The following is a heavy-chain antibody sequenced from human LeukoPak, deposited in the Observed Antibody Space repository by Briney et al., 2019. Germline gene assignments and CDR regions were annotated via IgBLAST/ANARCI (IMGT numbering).Heavy chain of an antibody. CDR3: AREGDYGDADAFDI. J-gene: IGHJ3*02. Sequence: GGSLRLSCTATRFTFSTFTMHWVRQAPGKGLEWLSLISYDGTNKSYADSLRGRFTIYRDNSKNTLYLQMNSLRAEDTAVYYCAREGDYGDADAFDIWGQGTMVTVSS. D-gene: IGHD4/OR15-4a*01. CDR1: RFTFSTFT. CDR2: ISYDGTNK. V-gene: IGHV3-30-3*01.